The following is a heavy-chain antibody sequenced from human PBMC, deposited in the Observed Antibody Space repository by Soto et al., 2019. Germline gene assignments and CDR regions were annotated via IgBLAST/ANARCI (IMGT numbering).Heavy chain of an antibody. CDR3: ASSITIFGVVTRWSAFDI. Sequence: SETLSLTCTVSGGSVSSGSYYWSWIRQPPGKGLEWIGYIYYSGSTNYNPSLKSRVTISVDTSKNQFSLKLSSVTAADTAVYYCASSITIFGVVTRWSAFDIWGQGTMVTVSS. CDR2: IYYSGST. V-gene: IGHV4-61*01. J-gene: IGHJ3*02. D-gene: IGHD3-3*01. CDR1: GGSVSSGSYY.